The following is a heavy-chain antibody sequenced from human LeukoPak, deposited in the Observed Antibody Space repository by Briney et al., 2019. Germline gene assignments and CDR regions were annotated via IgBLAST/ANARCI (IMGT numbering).Heavy chain of an antibody. J-gene: IGHJ4*02. CDR2: IYYSGST. Sequence: SETLSLTCTVSGGSISSSSYYWGWIRQPPGKGLEWIGSIYYSGSTYYNPSLKSRVTISVDTSKNQFSLKLSSVTAADTAVYYCASIASSSYYYFDYWGQGTLVTVSS. CDR1: GGSISSSSYY. D-gene: IGHD6-6*01. CDR3: ASIASSSYYYFDY. V-gene: IGHV4-39*07.